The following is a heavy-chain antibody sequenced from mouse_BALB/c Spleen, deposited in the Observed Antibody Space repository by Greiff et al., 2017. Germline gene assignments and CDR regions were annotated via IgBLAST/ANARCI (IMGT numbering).Heavy chain of an antibody. CDR3: ARDRKITTEKYFDV. CDR1: GFSLTSYG. CDR2: IWAGGST. Sequence: VKLVESGPGLVAPSQSLSITCTVSGFSLTSYGVHWVRQPPGKGLEWLGVIWAGGSTNYNSALMSRLSISKDNSKSQVFLKMNSLQTDDTAMYYCARDRKITTEKYFDVWGAGTTVTVSS. D-gene: IGHD2-4*01. V-gene: IGHV2-9*02. J-gene: IGHJ1*01.